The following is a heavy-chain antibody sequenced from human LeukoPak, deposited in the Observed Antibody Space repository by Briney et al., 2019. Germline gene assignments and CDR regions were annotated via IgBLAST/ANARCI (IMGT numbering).Heavy chain of an antibody. CDR2: IIPIFGTA. CDR3: AREGDITMVRNYFDY. J-gene: IGHJ4*02. Sequence: SVKVSCKASGGTFSSYAISWVRQAPGQGLEWMGGIIPIFGTANYAQKFQGRVTITTDESTSTAYMELSSLRSEDTAVYYCAREGDITMVRNYFDYWGQGTLVTVSS. V-gene: IGHV1-69*05. CDR1: GGTFSSYA. D-gene: IGHD3-10*01.